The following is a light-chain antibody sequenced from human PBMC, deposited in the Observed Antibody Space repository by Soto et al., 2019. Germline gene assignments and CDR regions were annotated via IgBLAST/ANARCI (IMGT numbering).Light chain of an antibody. Sequence: QPVLTQSPSASASLGASVKLTCTLSSGHSSYAIAWHQQQPEKGPRYLMKLNSDGSHYKGDGIPDRFSGSSSGAERYLTISSLQSEDEADYYCQTRGPGFQVFGGGTKVTVL. CDR1: SGHSSYA. CDR3: QTRGPGFQV. J-gene: IGLJ3*02. CDR2: LNSDGSH. V-gene: IGLV4-69*01.